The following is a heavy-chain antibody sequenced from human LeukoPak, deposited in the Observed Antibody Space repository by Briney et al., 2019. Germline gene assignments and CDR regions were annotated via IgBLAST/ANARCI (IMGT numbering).Heavy chain of an antibody. CDR1: GFTFSDYY. J-gene: IGHJ4*02. CDR3: ARTYYYDSSGYLG. Sequence: PGGSLRLSCAASGFTFSDYYMSWIRQAPGNGLEWVSYISSSGSTIYYADSVKGRFTISRDNAKNSPYLQMNSLRAEDTAVYYCARTYYYDSSGYLGWGQGTLVTVSS. D-gene: IGHD3-22*01. V-gene: IGHV3-11*01. CDR2: ISSSGSTI.